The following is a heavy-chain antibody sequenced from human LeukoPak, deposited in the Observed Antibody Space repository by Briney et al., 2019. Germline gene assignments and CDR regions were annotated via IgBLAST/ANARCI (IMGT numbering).Heavy chain of an antibody. V-gene: IGHV3-30*18. D-gene: IGHD6-6*01. CDR2: ISYDGSNK. J-gene: IGHJ4*02. Sequence: GGSLRLSCAASGFTFSSYGMHWVREAPGKGLEWVAVISYDGSNKYYADSVKGRFTISRDNSKNTLYLQMNSLRAEDTAVYYCAKDGSYSSSMDYWGQGTLVTVSS. CDR3: AKDGSYSSSMDY. CDR1: GFTFSSYG.